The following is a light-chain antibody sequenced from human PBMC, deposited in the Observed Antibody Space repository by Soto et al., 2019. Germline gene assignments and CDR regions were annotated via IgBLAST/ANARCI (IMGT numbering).Light chain of an antibody. V-gene: IGKV1-9*01. J-gene: IGKJ4*01. CDR3: QQLNGYQLT. CDR1: QGIRTY. Sequence: DIPLTQSPSFLSASAGDRVTITCRASQGIRTYLAWYQQKPGKAPKLLIHSASTLQSGVPSRFSGSGSGTEFTLTISGLLPEDSATYYCQQLNGYQLTFGGGTKVEI. CDR2: SAS.